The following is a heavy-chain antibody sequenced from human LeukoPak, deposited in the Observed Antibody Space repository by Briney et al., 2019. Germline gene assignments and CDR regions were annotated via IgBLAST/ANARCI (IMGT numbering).Heavy chain of an antibody. Sequence: SETLSLTCAVYGGSFSGYYWSWIRQPPGKGLEWIGEINHSGSTNYNPSLKSRVTISVDTSKNQFSLKLSSVTAADTAVYYCARITVITMVRSRRVIFDYWGQGTLVTVSS. CDR1: GGSFSGYY. D-gene: IGHD3-10*01. CDR2: INHSGST. J-gene: IGHJ4*02. V-gene: IGHV4-34*01. CDR3: ARITVITMVRSRRVIFDY.